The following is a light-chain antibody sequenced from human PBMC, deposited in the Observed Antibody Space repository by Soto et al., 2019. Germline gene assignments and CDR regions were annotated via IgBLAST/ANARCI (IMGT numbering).Light chain of an antibody. CDR1: QSIRSW. CDR3: QQYNRYSGT. V-gene: IGKV1-5*01. J-gene: IGKJ1*01. CDR2: DAS. Sequence: DIQMTQSPSTLSASVGDRVTITCRASQSIRSWLAWYQQKPGKAPKLLIYDASSLESGVPSRFSGSGSGTELRLTISSLQPDDFATYYCQQYNRYSGTFGQGTRVEIK.